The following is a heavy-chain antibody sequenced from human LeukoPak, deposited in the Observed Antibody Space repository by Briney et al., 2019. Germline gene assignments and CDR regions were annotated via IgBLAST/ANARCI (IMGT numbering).Heavy chain of an antibody. J-gene: IGHJ4*02. CDR2: ISSDGSST. Sequence: PGGSLRLSCAASGFTFSSYWMHWVRQAPGKGLVWVSRISSDGSSTTYADSVKGRFTISRDNAKNTLYLQMNSLRAEDTAVYYCARDPIGGSGWYPYFDHWGQGTLVTVSS. V-gene: IGHV3-74*01. D-gene: IGHD6-19*01. CDR1: GFTFSSYW. CDR3: ARDPIGGSGWYPYFDH.